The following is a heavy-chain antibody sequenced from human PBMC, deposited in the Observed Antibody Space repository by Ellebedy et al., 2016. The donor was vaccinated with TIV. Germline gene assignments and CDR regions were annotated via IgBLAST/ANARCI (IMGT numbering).Heavy chain of an antibody. CDR2: ISAYNGNT. J-gene: IGHJ3*02. CDR3: AREAYYYDSSGYPDAFDI. D-gene: IGHD3-22*01. Sequence: ASVKVSXKASGYTFTSYGISWVRQAPGQGLEWMGWISAYNGNTNYAQKLQGRVTMTTDTSTSTAYMELRSLRSDDTAVYYCAREAYYYDSSGYPDAFDIWGQGTMVTVSS. V-gene: IGHV1-18*01. CDR1: GYTFTSYG.